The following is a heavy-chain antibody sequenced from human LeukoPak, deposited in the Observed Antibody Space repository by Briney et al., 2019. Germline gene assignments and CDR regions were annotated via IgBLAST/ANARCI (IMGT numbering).Heavy chain of an antibody. J-gene: IGHJ4*02. Sequence: ASVKVSCKASGYTFTSFYMHWVRQAPGQGLEWMGVINPSGGTTTYAQKFQGRVTMTRDTSTSTVYMELSSLRSEDTAVYYCARGHYSDSGTYQYWGQGTLVTVSS. V-gene: IGHV1-46*01. CDR3: ARGHYSDSGTYQY. CDR2: INPSGGTT. D-gene: IGHD3-10*01. CDR1: GYTFTSFY.